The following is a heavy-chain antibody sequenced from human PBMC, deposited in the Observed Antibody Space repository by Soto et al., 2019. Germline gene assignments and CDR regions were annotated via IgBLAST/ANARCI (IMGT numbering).Heavy chain of an antibody. D-gene: IGHD3-10*01. CDR2: INHSGST. CDR1: GGSFSGYY. V-gene: IGHV4-34*01. J-gene: IGHJ6*02. Sequence: SETLSLTCAVYGGSFSGYYWSWIRQPPGKGLEWIGEINHSGSTNYNPSLKSRVTISVDTSKNQFSLKLSSVTAADTAVYYCARLSLSGFGEIPRDVWGQGTTVTVSS. CDR3: ARLSLSGFGEIPRDV.